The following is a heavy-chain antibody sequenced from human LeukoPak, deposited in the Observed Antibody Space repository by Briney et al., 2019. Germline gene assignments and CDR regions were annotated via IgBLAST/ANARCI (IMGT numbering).Heavy chain of an antibody. J-gene: IGHJ4*02. D-gene: IGHD1-1*01. V-gene: IGHV3-23*01. Sequence: GGSLRLSCAASGFSFCSLAMCWVRQAPGKGLEWVSSIDISGGSTYYADSVQGRFTISRDNSKNTLYLQMNSLRAEDTALYYCANEVRPNDDCSQGTLVTVSS. CDR2: IDISGGST. CDR3: ANEVRPNDD. CDR1: GFSFCSLA.